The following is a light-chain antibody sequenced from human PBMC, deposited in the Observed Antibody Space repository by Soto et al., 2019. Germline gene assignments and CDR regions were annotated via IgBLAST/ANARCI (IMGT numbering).Light chain of an antibody. J-gene: IGKJ1*01. CDR3: QQYNSYPWT. CDR1: QSINSR. Sequence: DIQMTQSPSTLSASVGDRVTITCRASQSINSRLAWYQQKPGKAPKLLIYKASSLESGVPSRFSGSGSGTAFTLTISSLQPDDFATYYGQQYNSYPWTFGQGTKVEIK. CDR2: KAS. V-gene: IGKV1-5*03.